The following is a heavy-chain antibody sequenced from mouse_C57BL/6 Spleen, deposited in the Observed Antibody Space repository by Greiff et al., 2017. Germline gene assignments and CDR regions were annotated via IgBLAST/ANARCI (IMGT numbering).Heavy chain of an antibody. CDR2: ISSGSSTI. J-gene: IGHJ3*01. Sequence: EVKVEESGGGLVTPGGSLKLSCAASGFTFSDYGMHWVRQAPEKGLEWVAYISSGSSTIYYADTVKGRFTISRDHAKNTLFLQMTSLRSEDTAMYYCAINWDGFAYWGQGTLVTVSA. CDR3: AINWDGFAY. D-gene: IGHD4-1*01. CDR1: GFTFSDYG. V-gene: IGHV5-17*01.